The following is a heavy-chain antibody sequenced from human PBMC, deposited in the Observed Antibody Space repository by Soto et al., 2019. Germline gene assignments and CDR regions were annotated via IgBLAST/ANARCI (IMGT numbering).Heavy chain of an antibody. CDR3: TRDASRDSSARGWFDP. Sequence: GWSLRLSCAASGFTFLSFTMNWVRQAPGKGLEWVPTISSNSAYIYYTDALRGRFTISRDNAKNSLHLQMNSLGAEDTAVCYCTRDASRDSSARGWFDPWGPGTLVTVSS. CDR2: ISSNSAYI. D-gene: IGHD6-13*01. J-gene: IGHJ5*02. CDR1: GFTFLSFT. V-gene: IGHV3-21*01.